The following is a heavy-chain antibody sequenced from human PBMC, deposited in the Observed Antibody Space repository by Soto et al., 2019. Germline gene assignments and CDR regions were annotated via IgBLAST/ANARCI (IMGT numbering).Heavy chain of an antibody. Sequence: QVQLQESGPRLVKPSQTLSLTCTVSGGSVTSSSYYWAWIRQQPGKGLEWVGCAHHSGNTYYNPSRGGRVLISVDTSKHQLSRKVNPVTAAGPAVYYCASYRAGGNYYSYGLGVWGQGTAVSVSS. J-gene: IGHJ6*02. CDR3: ASYRAGGNYYSYGLGV. V-gene: IGHV4-31*02. CDR2: AHHSGNT. CDR1: GGSVTSSSYY. D-gene: IGHD2-15*01.